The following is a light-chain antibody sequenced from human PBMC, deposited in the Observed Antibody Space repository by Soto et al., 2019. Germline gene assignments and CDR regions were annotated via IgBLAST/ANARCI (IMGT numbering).Light chain of an antibody. V-gene: IGLV2-14*03. Sequence: QSALTQPASVSGSLGQSITISCTGPSRDVGNYNYVSWYQHHTGRAPKLVIYDVNNRPAGISNRFSGSKSDNTASLIIFGLQAEDEADYYCSSYTSSSNLIFGGGTKLTVL. CDR3: SSYTSSSNLI. CDR1: SRDVGNYNY. J-gene: IGLJ2*01. CDR2: DVN.